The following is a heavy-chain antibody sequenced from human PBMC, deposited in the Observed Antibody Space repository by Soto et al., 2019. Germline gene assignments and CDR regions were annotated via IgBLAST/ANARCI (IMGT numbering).Heavy chain of an antibody. Sequence: QVQLVQSGAEVKKPGSSVKVYCKASGGTFSSYAISWVRQAPGQGLEWMGGIIPIFGTANYAQKFQGRVTITADESTSTAYMELSSLRSEDTAVYYCARGAHLLSSIAARPVLDYWGQGTLVTVSS. J-gene: IGHJ4*02. D-gene: IGHD6-6*01. CDR1: GGTFSSYA. CDR3: ARGAHLLSSIAARPVLDY. CDR2: IIPIFGTA. V-gene: IGHV1-69*01.